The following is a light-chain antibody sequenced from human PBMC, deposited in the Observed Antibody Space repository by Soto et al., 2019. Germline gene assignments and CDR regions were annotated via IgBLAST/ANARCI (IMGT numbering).Light chain of an antibody. CDR3: QQYYSYPPWT. V-gene: IGKV1-8*01. CDR2: AAS. Sequence: ATRMTQSPSSLSAPTGDRVTITCRASQGISSYLAWYQQKPGKAPKLLIYAASTLQSGVPSRFSGSGSGTDFTLTISCLQSEDFATYYCQQYYSYPPWTFGQGTKVDIK. CDR1: QGISSY. J-gene: IGKJ1*01.